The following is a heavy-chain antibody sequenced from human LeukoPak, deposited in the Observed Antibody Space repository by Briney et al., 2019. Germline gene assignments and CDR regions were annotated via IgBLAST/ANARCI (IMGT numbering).Heavy chain of an antibody. CDR3: NAVVPALFLDFDY. Sequence: GGSLRLSCTASGFTFGDYTMSWFRQAPGKGLEWVGFIRSKAYGGTTEDAASVKGRFAISRDDSKSIAYLQMNSLKTEDTAVYYCNAVVPALFLDFDYWGQGTLVTVSS. D-gene: IGHD2-2*01. CDR1: GFTFGDYT. J-gene: IGHJ4*02. CDR2: IRSKAYGGTT. V-gene: IGHV3-49*03.